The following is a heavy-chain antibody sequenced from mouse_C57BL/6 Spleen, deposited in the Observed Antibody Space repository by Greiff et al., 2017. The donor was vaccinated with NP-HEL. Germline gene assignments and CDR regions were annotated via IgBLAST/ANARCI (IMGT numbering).Heavy chain of an antibody. CDR2: IDPENGDT. CDR1: GFNIKDDY. D-gene: IGHD2-2*01. CDR3: TTGYGYDAWFAY. J-gene: IGHJ3*01. Sequence: EVQLQQSGAELVRPGASVKLSCTASGFNIKDDYMHWVKQRPEQGLEWIGWIDPENGDTEYASKFQGKATITADTSSNTAYLQLSSLTSEDTAVYYCTTGYGYDAWFAYWGQGTLVTVSA. V-gene: IGHV14-4*01.